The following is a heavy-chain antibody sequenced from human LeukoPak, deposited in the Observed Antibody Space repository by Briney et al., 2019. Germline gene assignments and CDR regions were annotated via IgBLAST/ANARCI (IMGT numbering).Heavy chain of an antibody. J-gene: IGHJ6*03. V-gene: IGHV5-51*01. D-gene: IGHD3/OR15-3a*01. CDR3: ARHGLGSAGYYYYMDV. CDR2: IYPGDSDT. CDR1: GYSFTSYW. Sequence: GESLKISCKGSGYSFTSYWIGWVRQMPGKGLEWMGIIYPGDSDTRYTPSFQGQVTISADKSISTAYLQWSSLKASDTAMYYCARHGLGSAGYYYYMDVWGKGTTVTVSS.